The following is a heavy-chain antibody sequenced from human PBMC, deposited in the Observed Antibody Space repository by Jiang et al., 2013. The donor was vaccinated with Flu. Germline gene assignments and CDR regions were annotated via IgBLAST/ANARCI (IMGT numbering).Heavy chain of an antibody. CDR1: GYTFTSYG. D-gene: IGHD4-17*01. CDR3: ARDWGGRSTVTWVGPTFDL. J-gene: IGHJ2*01. V-gene: IGHV1-18*01. CDR2: ISAYNGNT. Sequence: SGAEVKKPGASVKVSCKASGYTFTSYGISWVRQAPGQGLEWMGWISAYNGNTNYAQKLQGRVTMTTDTSTSTAYMELRSLRSDDTAVYYCARDWGGRSTVTWVGPTFDLWGRGTLVTVSS.